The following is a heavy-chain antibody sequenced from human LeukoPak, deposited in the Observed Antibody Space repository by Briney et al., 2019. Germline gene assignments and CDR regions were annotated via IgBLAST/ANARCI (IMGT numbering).Heavy chain of an antibody. J-gene: IGHJ4*02. D-gene: IGHD1-14*01. CDR3: ARSRGEPPDY. CDR1: GYTFTSYD. V-gene: IGHV1-8*01. Sequence: ASVKVSCQASGYTFTSYDIHWLRPPAGRGLEWMGWMNPNSGNTGYAQKFQGRVTMTRKTSISTAYMELSSLRSEDTAVYYCARSRGEPPDYWGQGTLVTVSS. CDR2: MNPNSGNT.